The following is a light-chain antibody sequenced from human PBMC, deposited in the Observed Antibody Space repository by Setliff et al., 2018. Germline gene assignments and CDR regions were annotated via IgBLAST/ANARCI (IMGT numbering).Light chain of an antibody. V-gene: IGLV2-14*03. CDR1: SSDVGGYNY. Sequence: QSALTQPASVSGSPGQSITISCTGTSSDVGGYNYVSWYQQHPDKAPKLMIYDVSKRPSGVSNRFSGSKSGNTASLTISGLQAEDEADYYCTSYTGSDNYVLFGGGTKVTVL. J-gene: IGLJ3*02. CDR3: TSYTGSDNYVL. CDR2: DVS.